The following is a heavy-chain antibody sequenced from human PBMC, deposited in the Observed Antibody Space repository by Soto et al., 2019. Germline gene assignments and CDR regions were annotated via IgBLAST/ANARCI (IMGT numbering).Heavy chain of an antibody. D-gene: IGHD3-3*01. CDR2: IKSKTDGGTT. Sequence: EVQLVESGGGLVKPGGTLRLSCAASGFTFSNAWMSWVRQAPGKGLEWVGRIKSKTDGGTTDYAAPVKGRFTISRDDSKNTLYLQMNSLKTEDTAVYYCTTRITIFGVVIIADYWGQGTLVTVSS. CDR1: GFTFSNAW. J-gene: IGHJ4*02. CDR3: TTRITIFGVVIIADY. V-gene: IGHV3-15*01.